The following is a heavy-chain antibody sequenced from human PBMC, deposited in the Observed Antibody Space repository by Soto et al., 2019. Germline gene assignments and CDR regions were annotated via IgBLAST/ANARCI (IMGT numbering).Heavy chain of an antibody. CDR3: ARQGARYYDSSGYSDY. CDR1: GGSISSSSYY. D-gene: IGHD3-22*01. Sequence: QLQLQESGPGLVKPSETLSLTCTVSGGSISSSSYYWGWIRQTPGKGLEWIGSIYYSGSTYYNPSLKSRVTISVDTPKNQFSLKLSAVTAADTAVYYCARQGARYYDSSGYSDYWGQGTLVTVSS. CDR2: IYYSGST. J-gene: IGHJ4*02. V-gene: IGHV4-39*01.